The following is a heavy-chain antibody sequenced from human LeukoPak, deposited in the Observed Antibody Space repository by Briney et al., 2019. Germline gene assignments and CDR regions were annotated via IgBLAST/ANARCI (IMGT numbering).Heavy chain of an antibody. CDR3: ARGGAARPDY. CDR2: ISSSSSTM. Sequence: GGSLRLSCAASGFTFSSYGMNWVRQAPGKGLEWLAYISSSSSTMSYADSVKGRFTISRDNAKNSLYLQLHSLRAEDTAVFYCARGGAARPDYWGQGTLVTVSS. D-gene: IGHD6-25*01. CDR1: GFTFSSYG. J-gene: IGHJ4*02. V-gene: IGHV3-48*04.